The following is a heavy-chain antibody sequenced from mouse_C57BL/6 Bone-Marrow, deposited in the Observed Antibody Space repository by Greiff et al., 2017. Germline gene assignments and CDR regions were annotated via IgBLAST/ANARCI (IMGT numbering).Heavy chain of an antibody. Sequence: QVQLQQSGAELARPGASVKLSCKASGYTFTSYGISWVKQRTGQGLEWIGEIYPRSGNTYYNEKFKGKATLTADKSSSTAYMELRRLTSEDSAVYFCARSRGYYYGSSYGLDYWGQGTTLTVSS. CDR2: IYPRSGNT. CDR3: ARSRGYYYGSSYGLDY. V-gene: IGHV1-81*01. CDR1: GYTFTSYG. D-gene: IGHD1-1*01. J-gene: IGHJ2*01.